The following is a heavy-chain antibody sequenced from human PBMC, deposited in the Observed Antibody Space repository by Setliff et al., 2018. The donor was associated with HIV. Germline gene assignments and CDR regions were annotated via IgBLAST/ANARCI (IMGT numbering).Heavy chain of an antibody. D-gene: IGHD4-17*01. V-gene: IGHV4-59*08. J-gene: IGHJ5*02. CDR1: GVSISNYY. CDR2: IYSSGST. CDR3: ARNVGGLRSAVNWFDP. Sequence: SETLSLTCSVSGVSISNYYWSWIRQPPGKGLEWIGFIYSSGSTNYNPSLKSRVTISVDTSKNQFSLKLNSVTAADTAVYYCARNVGGLRSAVNWFDPWAREPWSPSPQ.